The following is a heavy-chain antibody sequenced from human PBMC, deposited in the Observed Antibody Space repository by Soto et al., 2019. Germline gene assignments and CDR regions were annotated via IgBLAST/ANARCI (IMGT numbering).Heavy chain of an antibody. CDR3: AKDQYYGDY. J-gene: IGHJ4*02. CDR1: GFTFSSYG. V-gene: IGHV3-30*18. CDR2: ISYDGSNK. Sequence: QVQLVESGGGVVQPGRSLRLSCAASGFTFSSYGMHWVRQAPGKGLEWVAVISYDGSNKYYADSVKGRFTISRDNSKNTLYLQMNSLRAEDTAVYYCAKDQYYGDYWGQGTLVTVSS.